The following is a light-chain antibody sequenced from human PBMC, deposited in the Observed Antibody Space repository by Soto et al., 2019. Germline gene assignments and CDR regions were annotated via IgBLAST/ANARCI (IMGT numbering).Light chain of an antibody. Sequence: EIVLRQSPGTLSLSPGERATVSCRASQSVPSSSLAWYQQKPGQGPRLLIYGTSRRATGIPDRFSGSGSGTDFTLTISRLEPEASAVYFCQQYGNSPTFGQGTKLQIK. CDR1: QSVPSSS. J-gene: IGKJ2*01. CDR2: GTS. CDR3: QQYGNSPT. V-gene: IGKV3-20*01.